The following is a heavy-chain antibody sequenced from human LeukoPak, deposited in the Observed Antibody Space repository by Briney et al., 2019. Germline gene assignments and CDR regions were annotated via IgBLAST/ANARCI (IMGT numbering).Heavy chain of an antibody. V-gene: IGHV4-31*03. J-gene: IGHJ4*02. CDR1: GDSISSGGYY. Sequence: PSQTLSLTCTVSGDSISSGGYYWSWIRQHPGKGLEWIGYIYHSGDTYYSPSLKSRTTISVDTSKNHFSLKMTSVSGADTAVYYCARERVSYFDNWGQGTLVTVSS. CDR2: IYHSGDT. CDR3: ARERVSYFDN.